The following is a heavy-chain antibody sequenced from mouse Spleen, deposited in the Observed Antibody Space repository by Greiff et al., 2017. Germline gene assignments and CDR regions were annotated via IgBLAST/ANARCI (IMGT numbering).Heavy chain of an antibody. CDR2: IYPRDGST. Sequence: QVQLQQSDAELVKPGASVKISCKVSGYTFTDHTIHWMKQRPEQGLEWIGYIYPRDGSTKYNEKFKGKATLTADKSSSTAYMQLNSLTSEDSAVYFCARDYYGSSYVGYYFDYWGQGTTLTVSS. D-gene: IGHD1-1*01. CDR1: GYTFTDHT. CDR3: ARDYYGSSYVGYYFDY. V-gene: IGHV1-78*01. J-gene: IGHJ2*01.